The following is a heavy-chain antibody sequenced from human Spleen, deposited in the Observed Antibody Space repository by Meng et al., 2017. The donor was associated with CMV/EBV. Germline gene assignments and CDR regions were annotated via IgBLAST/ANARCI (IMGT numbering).Heavy chain of an antibody. CDR1: GFTFSSYE. Sequence: GGSLRLSCGASGFTFSSYEMNWVRQAPGKGLHWFSYISSSGSTIYYADSVKGRFTISRDNAKNSLYLQMNSLRAEDTAIYYCARVERRNDTFDIWGQGTMVTVSS. V-gene: IGHV3-48*03. J-gene: IGHJ3*02. D-gene: IGHD1-1*01. CDR3: ARVERRNDTFDI. CDR2: ISSSGSTI.